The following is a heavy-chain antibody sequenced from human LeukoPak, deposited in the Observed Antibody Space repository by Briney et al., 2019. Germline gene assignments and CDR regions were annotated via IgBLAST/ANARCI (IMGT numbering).Heavy chain of an antibody. Sequence: GGSLRLSCAASGSTFTSYWMNWVRQAPGKGLEWVANIKPDGDSYYVDSVKGRFTISRDNAKNSLYLRMNSLRAEDTAVYYCARDYYDFWSGYYQYGTDVWGQGTTVTVSS. J-gene: IGHJ6*02. CDR2: IKPDGDS. CDR1: GSTFTSYW. V-gene: IGHV3-7*01. CDR3: ARDYYDFWSGYYQYGTDV. D-gene: IGHD3-3*01.